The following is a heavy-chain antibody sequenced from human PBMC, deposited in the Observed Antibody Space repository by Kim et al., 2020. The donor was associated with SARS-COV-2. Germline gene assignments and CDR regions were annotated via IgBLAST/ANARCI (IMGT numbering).Heavy chain of an antibody. Sequence: SETLSLTCAVYGGSFSGYYWNWIRQPPGKGLEWIGEINHSGSTNYNPSLKSRVTISGDTSKNQFSLELSSVTAADTAVYYCARGQGGWPDIVTGSGYGMDVWGQGTTVTVSS. CDR2: INHSGST. D-gene: IGHD3-9*01. CDR1: GGSFSGYY. V-gene: IGHV4-34*01. J-gene: IGHJ6*02. CDR3: ARGQGGWPDIVTGSGYGMDV.